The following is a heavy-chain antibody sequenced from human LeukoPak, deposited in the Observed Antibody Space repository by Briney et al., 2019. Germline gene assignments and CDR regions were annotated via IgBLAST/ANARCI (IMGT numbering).Heavy chain of an antibody. CDR3: ATDDVAYCGGDCYTFDY. D-gene: IGHD2-21*02. CDR1: GGTFSSYA. CDR2: IIPIFGTA. V-gene: IGHV1-69*13. J-gene: IGHJ4*02. Sequence: GASVKVSCKASGGTFSSYAISWVRQAPGQGLEWMGGIIPIFGTANYAQKFQGRVTITADESTSTAYMELSSLRSEDTAVYYCATDDVAYCGGDCYTFDYWGQGTLVTVSS.